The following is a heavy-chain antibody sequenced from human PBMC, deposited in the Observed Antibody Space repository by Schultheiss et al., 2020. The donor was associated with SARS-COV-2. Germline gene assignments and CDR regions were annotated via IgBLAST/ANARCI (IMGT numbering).Heavy chain of an antibody. CDR3: ARGRGHNDY. CDR1: GGSISSSSYY. CDR2: IYYSGST. J-gene: IGHJ4*02. V-gene: IGHV4-61*05. D-gene: IGHD1-14*01. Sequence: SETLSLTCTVSGGSISSSSYYWSWIRQPPGKGLEWIGYIYYSGSTNYNPSLKSRVTISVDTSKNQFSLKLSSVTAADTAVYYCARGRGHNDYWGQGTLVTVSS.